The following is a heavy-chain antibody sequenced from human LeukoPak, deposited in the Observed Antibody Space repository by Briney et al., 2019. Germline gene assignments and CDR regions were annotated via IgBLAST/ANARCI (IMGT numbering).Heavy chain of an antibody. V-gene: IGHV3-21*01. D-gene: IGHD2-2*01. J-gene: IGHJ4*02. CDR1: GFTFSSYS. CDR2: ISSSSSCI. CDR3: ARDRGIGGSSTNYDY. Sequence: GSLRLSCAASGFTFSSYSMNWVRQAPGKGLEWVSSISSSSSCIYYADSVKGRFTISRDNAKNSLYLQMNSLRAEDTAVYYCARDRGIGGSSTNYDYWGQGTLVTVSS.